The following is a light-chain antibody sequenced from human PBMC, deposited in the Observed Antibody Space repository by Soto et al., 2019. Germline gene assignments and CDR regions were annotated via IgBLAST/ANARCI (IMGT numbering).Light chain of an antibody. CDR1: QSVSSS. CDR3: QQYYNWPPT. CDR2: GAS. Sequence: EKVVTQSPATLSVSPGERATLSCRASQSVSSSLAWYQQKPGQDPRLLIYGASTRATGIPARFSGSGSETEFTLTISSLQSEDFAVYYCQQYYNWPPTFGQGTKVEIK. V-gene: IGKV3-15*01. J-gene: IGKJ1*01.